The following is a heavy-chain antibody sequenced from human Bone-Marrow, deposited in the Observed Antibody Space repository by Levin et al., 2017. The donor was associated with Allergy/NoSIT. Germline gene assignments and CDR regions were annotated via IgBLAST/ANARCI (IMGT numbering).Heavy chain of an antibody. J-gene: IGHJ1*01. D-gene: IGHD2-21*02. CDR2: ISYDGSNK. V-gene: IGHV3-30*18. CDR1: GFSFSSYG. CDR3: AKDRAPYCGGDCSIQH. Sequence: PGESLKISCAASGFSFSSYGMHWVRQAPGKGLEWVAVISYDGSNKYYGDSVKGRFTISRDNSKNTLYLQMNRLRPDDTAVYYCAKDRAPYCGGDCSIQHWGQGTLVTVSS.